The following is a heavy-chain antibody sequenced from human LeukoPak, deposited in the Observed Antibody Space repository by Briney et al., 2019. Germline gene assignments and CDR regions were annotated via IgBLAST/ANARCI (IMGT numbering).Heavy chain of an antibody. CDR1: GYSLTSYW. D-gene: IGHD1-26*01. CDR2: IYPDDSDT. V-gene: IGHV5-51*01. Sequence: GESLKISCKGSGYSLTSYWIGWVRQMPGKGLEWMGIIYPDDSDTRYSPSFQGQVTISADKSISTAYLQWSSLKASDTAMYYCARRSEWELLDYWGQGTLVTVSS. J-gene: IGHJ4*02. CDR3: ARRSEWELLDY.